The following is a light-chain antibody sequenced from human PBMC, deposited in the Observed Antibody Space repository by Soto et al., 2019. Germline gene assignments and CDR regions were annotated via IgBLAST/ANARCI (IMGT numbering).Light chain of an antibody. V-gene: IGKV3-15*01. J-gene: IGKJ4*01. CDR1: QNVKTR. Sequence: EKEMTQSPATLSLSPGERATLSCRASQNVKTRLAWYQQKPGQAPRLLIYDAFTRATGIPARFSGSASGTEFTLTISSLQSEDFAVDYCQQYDEWPLSLGGGTEVDIK. CDR3: QQYDEWPLS. CDR2: DAF.